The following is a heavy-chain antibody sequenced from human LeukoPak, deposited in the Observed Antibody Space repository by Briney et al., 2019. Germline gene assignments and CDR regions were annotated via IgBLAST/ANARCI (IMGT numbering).Heavy chain of an antibody. D-gene: IGHD3-9*01. CDR1: GFTFSSYS. J-gene: IGHJ4*02. V-gene: IGHV3-21*01. Sequence: PGGSLILSCAASGFTFSSYSMNWVRQAPGKGLEWVSSISSSSSYIYYADSVKGRFTISRDNAKNSLYLQMNSLRAEDTAVYYCARDLPDDILTGYYSGLGYWGQGTLVTVSS. CDR2: ISSSSSYI. CDR3: ARDLPDDILTGYYSGLGY.